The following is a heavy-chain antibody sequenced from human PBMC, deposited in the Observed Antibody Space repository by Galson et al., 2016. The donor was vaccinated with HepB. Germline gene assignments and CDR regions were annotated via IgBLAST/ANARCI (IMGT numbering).Heavy chain of an antibody. V-gene: IGHV3-11*06. CDR3: ARPRAQPDDAFAI. J-gene: IGHJ3*02. Sequence: SLRLSCAASGLIFSDYYMSWIRQAPGKGLEWISYISSRSEYPSYADSVKGRFPIASDHAKDSLYLQMNSLRAEDTAVYYCARPRAQPDDAFAIWGQGTMVTVSS. CDR1: GLIFSDYY. D-gene: IGHD2-2*01. CDR2: ISSRSEYP.